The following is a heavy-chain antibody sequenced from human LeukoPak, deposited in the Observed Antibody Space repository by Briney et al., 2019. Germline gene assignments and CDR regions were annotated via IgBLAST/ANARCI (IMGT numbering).Heavy chain of an antibody. Sequence: GGSLRLSCATSGFTFSSYAMHWVRQAPGKGLEWVAVISYDGSNKYYADSVKGRFTISRDNSKNTLYLQMNSLRAEDTAVHYCARDLFGRIAAALVYWGQGTLVTVSS. J-gene: IGHJ4*02. CDR1: GFTFSSYA. D-gene: IGHD6-13*01. CDR2: ISYDGSNK. CDR3: ARDLFGRIAAALVY. V-gene: IGHV3-30*04.